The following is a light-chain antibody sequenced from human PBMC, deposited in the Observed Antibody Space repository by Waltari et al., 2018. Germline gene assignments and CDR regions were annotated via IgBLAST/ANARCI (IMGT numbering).Light chain of an antibody. CDR1: SARSNNA. V-gene: IGLV4-69*02. Sequence: QVVLTQSPSASASLGASVKLTCTLNSARSNNAIAWHQQQPDKGPRFLMKVNSDGSHSKGDGIPDRFSGSSSGAERYLTISSLQSEDEADYYCQTWGTGNNWVFGAGTKLTVL. CDR2: VNSDGSH. CDR3: QTWGTGNNWV. J-gene: IGLJ3*02.